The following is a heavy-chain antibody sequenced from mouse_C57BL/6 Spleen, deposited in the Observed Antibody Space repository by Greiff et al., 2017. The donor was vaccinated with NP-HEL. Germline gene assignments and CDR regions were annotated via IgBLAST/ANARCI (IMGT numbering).Heavy chain of an antibody. V-gene: IGHV5-6*01. D-gene: IGHD2-3*01. CDR2: ISSGGSYT. CDR1: GFTFSSYG. J-gene: IGHJ2*01. Sequence: EVQGVESGGDLVKPGGSLKLSCAASGFTFSSYGMSWVRQTPDKRLEWVATISSGGSYTYYPDSVKGRFTISRDNAKNTLYLQMSSLKSEDTAMYYCARLNDPYYFDYWGQGTTLTVSS. CDR3: ARLNDPYYFDY.